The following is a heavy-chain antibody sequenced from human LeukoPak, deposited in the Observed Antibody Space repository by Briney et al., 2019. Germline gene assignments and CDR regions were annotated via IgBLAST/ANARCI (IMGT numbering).Heavy chain of an antibody. J-gene: IGHJ4*02. Sequence: SETLSLTCTVSGGSISSYYWSWIRQPPGKGLEWIGYIYYSGSTNYNPSLKSRVTISVDRSKNQFSLKLSSVTAADTAVYYCARDSRDFGVVPNYWGQGTLVTVSS. CDR2: IYYSGST. D-gene: IGHD3-3*01. CDR1: GGSISSYY. V-gene: IGHV4-59*12. CDR3: ARDSRDFGVVPNY.